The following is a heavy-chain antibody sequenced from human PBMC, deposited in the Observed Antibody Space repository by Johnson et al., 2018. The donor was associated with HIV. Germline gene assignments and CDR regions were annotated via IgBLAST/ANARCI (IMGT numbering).Heavy chain of an antibody. D-gene: IGHD4-23*01. Sequence: VQLVESGGGLVQPGGSLRLSCAASGFTFSSYDMHWVRQATGKGLEWVSALGTAGDTYYPGSVKRRFTISRENAKNSLYLQMNSLRAGDTAVYYCARQTTVVSGDAFDIWGHGTMVTVSS. V-gene: IGHV3-13*01. CDR3: ARQTTVVSGDAFDI. CDR1: GFTFSSYD. J-gene: IGHJ3*02. CDR2: LGTAGDT.